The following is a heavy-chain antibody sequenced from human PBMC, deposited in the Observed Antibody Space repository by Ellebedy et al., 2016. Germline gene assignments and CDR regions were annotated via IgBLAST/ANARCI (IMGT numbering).Heavy chain of an antibody. V-gene: IGHV3-23*01. D-gene: IGHD6-13*01. J-gene: IGHJ4*02. CDR2: ISGSGGST. CDR1: GFTFSSYA. CDR3: ARVRIAAAGTFPSATYYFDY. Sequence: GGSLRLSXAASGFTFSSYAMSWVRQAPGKGLEWVSAISGSGGSTYYADSVKGRFTISRDNSKNTLYLQMNSLRAEDTAVYYCARVRIAAAGTFPSATYYFDYWGQGTLVTVSS.